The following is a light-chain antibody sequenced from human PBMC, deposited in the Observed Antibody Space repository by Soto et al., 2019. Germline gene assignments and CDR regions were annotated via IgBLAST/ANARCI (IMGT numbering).Light chain of an antibody. J-gene: IGKJ5*01. CDR2: GAS. CDR3: QQYDNSPIT. Sequence: EIVLTQSPATLSLSPGERATLSCRASQSVSSYLAWYQQKPGQAPRVLISGASSRATGIPDRFSGSGAGTDFTLTISRLEPEDFAVYYCQQYDNSPITFGQGTRLEIK. CDR1: QSVSSY. V-gene: IGKV3-20*01.